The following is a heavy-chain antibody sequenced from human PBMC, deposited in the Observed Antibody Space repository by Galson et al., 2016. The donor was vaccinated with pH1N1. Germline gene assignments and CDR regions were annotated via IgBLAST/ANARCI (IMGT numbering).Heavy chain of an antibody. V-gene: IGHV3-7*01. Sequence: SLRLSCAASGFIFSSHWMSWVRQAPGKGLECVASINQDGTETYYVDSVKGRFAISRDNAKNSLYLQMNSLRAEDTAVYYCVGGEYWGQGALVTVSS. D-gene: IGHD3-10*01. CDR2: INQDGTET. J-gene: IGHJ4*02. CDR3: VGGEY. CDR1: GFIFSSHW.